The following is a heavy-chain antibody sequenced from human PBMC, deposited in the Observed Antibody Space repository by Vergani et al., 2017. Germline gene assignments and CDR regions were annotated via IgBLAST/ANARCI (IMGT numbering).Heavy chain of an antibody. CDR2: ISVYNGET. D-gene: IGHD2-15*01. V-gene: IGHV1-18*04. Sequence: QVQLVQSGAEVKKPGASVKVSCEGSGYTFRNYGISWVRQAPGEGLEWLGWISVYNGETKFAQKFQGRVTITRNTSISTAYMELSSLRSEDTAVYYCARGAAPLTNWGQGTLVTVSS. J-gene: IGHJ4*02. CDR3: ARGAAPLTN. CDR1: GYTFRNYG.